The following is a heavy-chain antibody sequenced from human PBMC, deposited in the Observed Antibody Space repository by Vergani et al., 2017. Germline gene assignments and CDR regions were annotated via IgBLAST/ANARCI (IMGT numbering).Heavy chain of an antibody. V-gene: IGHV1-69-2*01. CDR1: GYTFTDHY. Sequence: EVQLGQSGAEVKKPGATMKISCKVSGYTFTDHYMHWVKQAPGKGLEGMGLVAPEDGETIYAEKFKGRVTIAADTSTDTAHLELSSLRSEDTAVYYCATPQTVTTGGMEVWGQGTTVIVSS. CDR3: ATPQTVTTGGMEV. D-gene: IGHD4-17*01. CDR2: VAPEDGET. J-gene: IGHJ6*02.